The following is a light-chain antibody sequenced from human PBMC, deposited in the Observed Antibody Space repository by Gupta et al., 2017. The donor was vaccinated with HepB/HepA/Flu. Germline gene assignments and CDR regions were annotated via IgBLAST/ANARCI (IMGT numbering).Light chain of an antibody. J-gene: IGLJ1*01. CDR3: QTWGIGFYV. V-gene: IGLV4-69*01. CDR1: SGHSTYA. CDR2: LNSDGSH. Sequence: QLVLTQSPSASASLGASVKLTCTLSSGHSTYAIAWHQQQPEKGPRYLMKLNSDGSHSKGDGIPDRFSGSSSGAERYLTISSLQSEDEADYYCQTWGIGFYVFGTGTKVTVL.